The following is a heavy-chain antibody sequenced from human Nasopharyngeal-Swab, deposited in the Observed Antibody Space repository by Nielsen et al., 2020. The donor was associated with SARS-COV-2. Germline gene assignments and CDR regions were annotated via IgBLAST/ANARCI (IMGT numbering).Heavy chain of an antibody. CDR1: GFTFDDYN. CDR2: INWDGLRT. D-gene: IGHD1-26*01. J-gene: IGHJ4*02. V-gene: IGHV3-43*01. Sequence: GGSLRLSCAASGFTFDDYNMHWVRQVPGKGLEWVSFINWDGLRTYYGDSVKGRFTISRDNSKNSLYLQMTRLQSEDTALYYCATEPSIVGSTPFDFWGQGTLVTVSS. CDR3: ATEPSIVGSTPFDF.